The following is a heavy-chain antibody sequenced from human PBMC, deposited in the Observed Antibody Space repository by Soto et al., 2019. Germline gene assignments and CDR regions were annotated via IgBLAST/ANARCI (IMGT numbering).Heavy chain of an antibody. D-gene: IGHD6-6*01. Sequence: PSETLSLTCTVSGGSISSYYWTWIRRPPGKGLEWIGYIYYSGSTNYNPSLKSRVTISVATSKTQFSLKLSSVTAADTAVYYCARPKSNYYYGMDVWGQGTTVTVSS. CDR1: GGSISSYY. CDR2: IYYSGST. V-gene: IGHV4-59*08. CDR3: ARPKSNYYYGMDV. J-gene: IGHJ6*02.